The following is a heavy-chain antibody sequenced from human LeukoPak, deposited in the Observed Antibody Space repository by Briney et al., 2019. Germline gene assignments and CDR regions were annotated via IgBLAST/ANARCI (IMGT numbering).Heavy chain of an antibody. CDR2: IYYSGST. V-gene: IGHV4-39*01. J-gene: IGHJ5*02. D-gene: IGHD3-10*01. CDR1: GGSISSSSYY. CDR3: ARLWFGEFRNWFDP. Sequence: PSETLSPTCTVSGGSISSSSYYWGWIRQPPGKGLEWIGSIYYSGSTYYNPSLRSRVTISVDTSKNQFSLKLSSVTAADTAVYYCARLWFGEFRNWFDPWGQGTLVTVSS.